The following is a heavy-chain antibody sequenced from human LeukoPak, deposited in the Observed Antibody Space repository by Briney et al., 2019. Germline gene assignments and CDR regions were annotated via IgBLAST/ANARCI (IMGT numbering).Heavy chain of an antibody. Sequence: GGSLRLSCAASGFTFSSYWMSWVRQALGKGLEWVANIKGDGSAKYYVDSVKGRFTITRDNAKSPLFLQMNSLRAEDTAVYYCARLVLSRAWFDDFWGQGTLVTVSS. D-gene: IGHD6-19*01. V-gene: IGHV3-7*01. CDR1: GFTFSSYW. J-gene: IGHJ4*02. CDR3: ARLVLSRAWFDDF. CDR2: IKGDGSAK.